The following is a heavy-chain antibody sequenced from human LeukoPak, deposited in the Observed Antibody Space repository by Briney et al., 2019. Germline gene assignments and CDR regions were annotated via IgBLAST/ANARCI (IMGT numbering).Heavy chain of an antibody. CDR3: ARLSYGSYLRGFDL. Sequence: SGTLSLTCAVSGGSISSSNWWSWVRPPPGKGLEWIGEIYHSGSTNYNPSLKSRVTISVDKSKNQFSLKLSSVTAADTAVYYCARLSYGSYLRGFDLWGRGTLVTVSS. V-gene: IGHV4-4*02. J-gene: IGHJ2*01. CDR1: GGSISSSNW. CDR2: IYHSGST. D-gene: IGHD5-18*01.